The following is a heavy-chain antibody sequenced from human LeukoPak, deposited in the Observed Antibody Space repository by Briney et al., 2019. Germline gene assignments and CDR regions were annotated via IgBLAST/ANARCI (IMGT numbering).Heavy chain of an antibody. CDR3: ARGGVAQDAFDI. J-gene: IGHJ3*02. CDR2: IKQDGSEK. Sequence: GRSLRLSCAASGLTFSSYWLSWVGPAPGTGLHRVANIKQDGSEKYYVDSVKGRFTISRDNAKNSLYLQMNSLRAEDTAVYYCARGGVAQDAFDIWGQGTMVTVSS. D-gene: IGHD3-3*01. CDR1: GLTFSSYW. V-gene: IGHV3-7*01.